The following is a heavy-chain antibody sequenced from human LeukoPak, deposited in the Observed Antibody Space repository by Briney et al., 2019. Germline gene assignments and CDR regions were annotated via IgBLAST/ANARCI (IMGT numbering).Heavy chain of an antibody. D-gene: IGHD1-26*01. V-gene: IGHV4-34*01. CDR2: INHSGST. CDR3: ARGGGSYWWY. J-gene: IGHJ4*02. CDR1: GGSFSGYY. Sequence: SETLSLTCAVYGGSFSGYYWSWIRQPPGKGLEWIGEINHSGSTNYNPSLKSRVTVSVDTSKNQFSLKLSSVTAADTAVYYCARGGGSYWWYWGQGTLVTVSS.